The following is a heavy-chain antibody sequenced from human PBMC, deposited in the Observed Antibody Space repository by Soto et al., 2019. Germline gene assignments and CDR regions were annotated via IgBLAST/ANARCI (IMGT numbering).Heavy chain of an antibody. CDR3: ARDTGDGTFDF. Sequence: ASVKVYCKASGYSFTNNDVTWVRQATGQGLEWMGWMNPGSGDTGYAQKFQGRVTMTRDISIATAYMELSSLRSDDTAIYYCARDTGDGTFDFWGQGTLVTVSS. V-gene: IGHV1-8*01. CDR2: MNPGSGDT. J-gene: IGHJ4*02. CDR1: GYSFTNND. D-gene: IGHD7-27*01.